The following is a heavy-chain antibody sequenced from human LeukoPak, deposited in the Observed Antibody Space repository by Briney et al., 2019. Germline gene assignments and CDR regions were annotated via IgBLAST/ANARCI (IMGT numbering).Heavy chain of an antibody. D-gene: IGHD3-10*01. CDR3: AKDTECWSGELCGYYFDY. J-gene: IGHJ4*02. CDR1: GFTFSSYA. CDR2: ISGSGGST. V-gene: IGHV3-23*01. Sequence: GASLRLSCAASGFTFSSYAMSWVRQAPGKGLEWVSAISGSGGSTYYADSVKGRFTISRDNSKNTLYLQMNSLRAEDTAVYYCAKDTECWSGELCGYYFDYWGQGTLVTVSS.